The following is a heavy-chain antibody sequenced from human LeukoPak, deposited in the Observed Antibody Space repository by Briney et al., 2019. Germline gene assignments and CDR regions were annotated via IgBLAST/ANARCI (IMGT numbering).Heavy chain of an antibody. J-gene: IGHJ6*03. V-gene: IGHV3-33*06. CDR2: IWYDGSNK. CDR3: ANHLEYYMDV. CDR1: GFTFSSYG. D-gene: IGHD5-24*01. Sequence: GGSLRLSCAASGFTFSSYGMHWVRQTPGKGLEWVAVIWYDGSNKYYADSVKGRFTISRDNSKNTLYLQMNSLRAEDTAVYYCANHLEYYMDVWGKGTTVTVSS.